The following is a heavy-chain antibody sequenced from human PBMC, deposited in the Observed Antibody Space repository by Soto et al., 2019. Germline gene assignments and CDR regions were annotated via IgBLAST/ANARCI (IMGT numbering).Heavy chain of an antibody. Sequence: EVPLVESGGGLVQPGGSLRLSCAASGFTFSSYWMHWVRQAPGKGLVWVSRLNGDGSTTNYADSVKDRFIISRDNAKNMLYLEMNSLRAEDTAVYYCARPRYDGSGTPFDHWGQGTLVTVSS. J-gene: IGHJ4*02. CDR2: LNGDGSTT. D-gene: IGHD3-22*01. CDR3: ARPRYDGSGTPFDH. V-gene: IGHV3-74*01. CDR1: GFTFSSYW.